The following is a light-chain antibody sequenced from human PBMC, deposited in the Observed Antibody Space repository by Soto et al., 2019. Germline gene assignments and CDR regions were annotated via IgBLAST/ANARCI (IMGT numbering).Light chain of an antibody. CDR2: DAS. J-gene: IGKJ1*01. CDR3: QQYDNWRS. V-gene: IGKV3D-15*01. Sequence: EIVLTQSPATLSVSPGERATLSCRASQSIRTNLAWYQQKPGQAPRLLIYDASTRATGIPARFSGSGSGTEFTLTIRGLQSEDFAVYYCQQYDNWRSFGQGTKVDIK. CDR1: QSIRTN.